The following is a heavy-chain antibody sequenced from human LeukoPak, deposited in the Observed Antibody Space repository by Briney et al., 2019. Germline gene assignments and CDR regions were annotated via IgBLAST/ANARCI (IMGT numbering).Heavy chain of an antibody. CDR1: GFTFSSCS. CDR2: ISSRSSYI. CDR3: ARGGRYYFAY. D-gene: IGHD1-14*01. Sequence: GGSLRLSCAASGFTFSSCSMNWVRQAPGKGLEWVSSISSRSSYIYYADSVKGRFTISRDNAKNSLYLQMNSLRAEDTAIYDCARGGRYYFAYWGQGTLVTVSS. J-gene: IGHJ4*02. V-gene: IGHV3-21*01.